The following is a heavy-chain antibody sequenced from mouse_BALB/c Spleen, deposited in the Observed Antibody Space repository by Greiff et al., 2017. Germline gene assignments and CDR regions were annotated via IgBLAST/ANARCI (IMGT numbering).Heavy chain of an antibody. J-gene: IGHJ4*01. D-gene: IGHD6-2*01. CDR2: IWAGGST. V-gene: IGHV2-9*02. CDR1: GFSLTSYG. CDR3: ARDSLRVHAMDY. Sequence: VMLVESGPGLVAPSQSLSITCTVSGFSLTSYGVHWVRQPPGKGLEWLGVIWAGGSTNYNSALMSRLSISKDNSKSQVFLKMNSLQTDDTAMYYCARDSLRVHAMDYWGQGTSVTVSS.